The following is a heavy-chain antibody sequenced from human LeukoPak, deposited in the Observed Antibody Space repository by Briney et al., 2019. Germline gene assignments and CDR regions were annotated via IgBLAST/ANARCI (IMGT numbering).Heavy chain of an antibody. V-gene: IGHV3-23*01. J-gene: IGHJ3*02. Sequence: PGGSLRLSCAASGFTLSSHSMNWVRQAPGKGLEWVSAISGSGGSTYYADSVKGRFTISRDNSKNTLYLQMNSLRAEDTAVYYCATLAVTTEGDAFDIWGQGTMVTVSS. D-gene: IGHD4-17*01. CDR1: GFTLSSHS. CDR2: ISGSGGST. CDR3: ATLAVTTEGDAFDI.